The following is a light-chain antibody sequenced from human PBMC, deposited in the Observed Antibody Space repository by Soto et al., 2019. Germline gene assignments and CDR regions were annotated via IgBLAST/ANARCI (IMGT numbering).Light chain of an antibody. V-gene: IGLV2-23*02. CDR2: EVN. CDR1: NSDVGSYNL. CDR3: CSFAGTSTYGV. Sequence: QSALSQPASVSGSPGQSITISCTGTNSDVGSYNLVSWYQQHPGKAPKLIIYEVNKRPSGVSSRFSGSKSGTTASLTLSGLQADDEADYYCCSFAGTSTYGVFGGGTKLTVL. J-gene: IGLJ3*02.